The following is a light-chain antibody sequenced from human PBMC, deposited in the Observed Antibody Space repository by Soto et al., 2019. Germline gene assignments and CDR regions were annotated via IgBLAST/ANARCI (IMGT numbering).Light chain of an antibody. CDR2: ATS. CDR3: LQDYNYPLT. J-gene: IGKJ4*01. Sequence: IQMTQFPSSLSASVGDRVTITCRASQDIRSDLGWYQQRPGKAPNLLIYATSSLQSGVPSRFSGSGSGTDFTLTISSLQPEDFATYYCLQDYNYPLTFGGGTKVDIK. V-gene: IGKV1-6*01. CDR1: QDIRSD.